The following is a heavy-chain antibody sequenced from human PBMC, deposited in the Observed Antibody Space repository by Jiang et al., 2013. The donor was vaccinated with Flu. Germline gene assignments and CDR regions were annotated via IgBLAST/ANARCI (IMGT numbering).Heavy chain of an antibody. Sequence: GAEVKKPGSSVKVSCKASGGTFSSYAISWVRQAPGQGLEWMGGIIPIFGTANYAQKFQGRVTITADESTSTAYMGLSSLRSEDTAVYYCAREKSNYYGSGSYLDDAFDIRGQGTMVTVSS. V-gene: IGHV1-69*01. CDR2: IIPIFGTA. J-gene: IGHJ3*02. D-gene: IGHD3-10*01. CDR1: GGTFSSYA. CDR3: AREKSNYYGSGSYLDDAFDI.